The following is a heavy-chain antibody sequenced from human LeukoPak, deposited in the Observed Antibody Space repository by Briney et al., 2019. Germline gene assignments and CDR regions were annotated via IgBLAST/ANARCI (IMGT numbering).Heavy chain of an antibody. CDR1: GYTFTSSH. CDR2: INPSGGST. CDR3: ASPGIAVAGGYFQH. D-gene: IGHD6-13*01. Sequence: ASVKVSCKASGYTFTSSHMHWVRQAPGQGLEWMGIINPSGGSTSYAQMFQGRVTMTRDTSTNTVYMELSSLRSEDTAVYYCASPGIAVAGGYFQHWGQGTLVTVSS. J-gene: IGHJ1*01. V-gene: IGHV1-46*01.